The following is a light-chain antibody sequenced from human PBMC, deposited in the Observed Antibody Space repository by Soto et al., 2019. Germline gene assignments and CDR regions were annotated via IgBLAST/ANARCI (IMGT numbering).Light chain of an antibody. V-gene: IGLV2-11*01. Sequence: QSALTQPRSVSGTPGQSVTISYTGTSSDIGGYVFISWYQQHAGKATNLMFYDDNRRPSGVADCSAGYKSGNSASLTIAGLQGEDEAYYYCCSDEGSYTFVVFGGGTKLTVL. CDR3: CSDEGSYTFVV. CDR2: DDN. J-gene: IGLJ2*01. CDR1: SSDIGGYVF.